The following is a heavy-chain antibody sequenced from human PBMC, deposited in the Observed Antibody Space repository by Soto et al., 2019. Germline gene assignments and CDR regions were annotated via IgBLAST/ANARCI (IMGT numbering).Heavy chain of an antibody. Sequence: PSETLSLTCDVSGVSITSHYWNWIRQSPGMGLEWIGSTYFRGSASYNPSLKSRVTISLDTSKDQLSLTLSAVTAADSAVYYCARDLRSCGWFDPWGPGILVTVSS. CDR1: GVSITSHY. V-gene: IGHV4-59*11. CDR3: ARDLRSCGWFDP. J-gene: IGHJ5*02. CDR2: TYFRGSA.